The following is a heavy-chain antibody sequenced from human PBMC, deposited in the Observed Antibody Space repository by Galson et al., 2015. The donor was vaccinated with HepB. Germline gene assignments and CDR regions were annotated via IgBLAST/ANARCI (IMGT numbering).Heavy chain of an antibody. CDR3: ATADCSSTSCYGYGMDV. CDR2: FDPEDGET. J-gene: IGHJ6*02. V-gene: IGHV1-24*01. Sequence: SVTVSCKVSGYTLTELSMHWVRQAPGKGLEWMGGFDPEDGETIYAQKFQGRVTMTEDTSTDTAYMELSSLRSEDTAVYYCATADCSSTSCYGYGMDVWGQGTTVTVSS. D-gene: IGHD2-2*01. CDR1: GYTLTELS.